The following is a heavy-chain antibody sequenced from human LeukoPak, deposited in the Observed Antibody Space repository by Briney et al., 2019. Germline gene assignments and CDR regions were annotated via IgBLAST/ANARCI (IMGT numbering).Heavy chain of an antibody. V-gene: IGHV4-59*01. Sequence: PSETLSLTCTVSGGSISSYYWSWIRQPPGTGLEWIRYIYYSGSTNYNPSLKSRVTISVDTSKNQFSLKLSSVTAADTAVYYCARDYPYYYDFWSGTPSSAFDIWGQRTMVTVSS. CDR2: IYYSGST. D-gene: IGHD3-3*01. CDR1: GGSISSYY. J-gene: IGHJ3*02. CDR3: ARDYPYYYDFWSGTPSSAFDI.